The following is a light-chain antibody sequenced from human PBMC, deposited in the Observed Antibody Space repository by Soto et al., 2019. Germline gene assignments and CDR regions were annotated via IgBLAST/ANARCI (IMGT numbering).Light chain of an antibody. CDR2: GNN. Sequence: SVLTQPPTLSRAPGQWVTNSSTGSGSNAGADYDVHWYQQLPGLAPKPLIYGNNHRPSGVPDRFSGSGSGTSASLANTGLQAEDEGDYYCQSFVGSVRAYVFGTGTKVT. CDR3: QSFVGSVRAYV. V-gene: IGLV1-40*01. CDR1: GSNAGADYD. J-gene: IGLJ1*01.